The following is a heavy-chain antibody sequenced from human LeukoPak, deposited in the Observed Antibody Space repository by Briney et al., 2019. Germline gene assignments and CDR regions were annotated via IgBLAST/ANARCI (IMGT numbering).Heavy chain of an antibody. CDR1: GYTFTTHG. CDR2: ISVYNGNT. Sequence: EASVKVSCKASGYTFTTHGISWVRQAPGQGLEWMGWISVYNGNTNYAQKFQGRVTMTTDTSTSTAYMEVRTLRFDDTAVYYCVRDIGTSSYLHDYWGQGTLVTVSS. J-gene: IGHJ4*02. CDR3: VRDIGTSSYLHDY. V-gene: IGHV1-18*01. D-gene: IGHD6-13*01.